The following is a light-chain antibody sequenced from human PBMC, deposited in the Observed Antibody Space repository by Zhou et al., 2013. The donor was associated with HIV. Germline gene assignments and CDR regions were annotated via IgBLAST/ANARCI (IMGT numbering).Light chain of an antibody. CDR1: GSDIGTYDF. Sequence: QSALTQPASVSGSPGQSITISCTGTGSDIGTYDFVSWYQQHPGKAPKLLIYDVNRRPSGVSNRFSGSKSGNTASLTISGLQAEDEAAYYCSSYKSGTILEVFGGGTKLTVL. J-gene: IGLJ3*02. V-gene: IGLV2-14*01. CDR3: SSYKSGTILEV. CDR2: DVN.